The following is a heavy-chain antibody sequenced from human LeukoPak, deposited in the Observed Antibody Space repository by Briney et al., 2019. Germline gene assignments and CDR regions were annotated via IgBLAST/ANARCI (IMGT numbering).Heavy chain of an antibody. CDR3: AREREQWHAFDI. CDR1: GFTFSSYN. Sequence: GGSLRLSCAASGFTFSSYNMNWVRQAPGKGLEWVSSITSGSSYIYYADSVKGRFTISRDNAKNSLYLQMNSLRAEDTAVYFCAREREQWHAFDIWGQGTMVTVSS. J-gene: IGHJ3*02. CDR2: ITSGSSYI. D-gene: IGHD6-19*01. V-gene: IGHV3-21*01.